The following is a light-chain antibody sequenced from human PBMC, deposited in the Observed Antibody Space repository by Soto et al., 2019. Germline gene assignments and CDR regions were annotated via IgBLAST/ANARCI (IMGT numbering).Light chain of an antibody. CDR3: QHFGDSPIT. CDR2: GAS. J-gene: IGKJ5*01. CDR1: QSVSSSY. Sequence: ELVLTQSPGTLSLSPGESATLSCRASQSVSSSYLAWYQQKPGQAPRLLIYGASGRATGIPDRFSGSGSGTDFTLTISRLEPEDFAVYYCQHFGDSPITFGQGTRLEI. V-gene: IGKV3-20*01.